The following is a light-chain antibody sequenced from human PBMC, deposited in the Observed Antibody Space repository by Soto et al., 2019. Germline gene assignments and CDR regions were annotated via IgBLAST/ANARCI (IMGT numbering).Light chain of an antibody. CDR2: EVT. J-gene: IGLJ1*01. CDR1: RRDVGGYNY. V-gene: IGLV2-14*01. CDR3: SSYPISNPLPFV. Sequence: QSALTQPASVSGSPGQSITISCTGTRRDVGGYNYVSWYQQYPGKSPKLLIYEVTHRPSGVSNRFSGSKSGNTASLTISGLQAEDEADYYCSSYPISNPLPFVFGNGTKVTGL.